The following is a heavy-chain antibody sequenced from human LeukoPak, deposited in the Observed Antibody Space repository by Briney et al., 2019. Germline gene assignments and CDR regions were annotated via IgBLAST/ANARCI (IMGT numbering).Heavy chain of an antibody. D-gene: IGHD1-14*01. CDR3: ASWAGGNAPVASFDY. CDR1: GYTFTGYY. Sequence: ASVEVSCQPSGYTFTGYYMHWMRQAPGQGLEWVGWINLNSGDTNYAQKFQGRVTITRDTSIITAYMELRRLRSDDTAVYYCASWAGGNAPVASFDYWGQGTLVTVSS. CDR2: INLNSGDT. J-gene: IGHJ4*02. V-gene: IGHV1-2*02.